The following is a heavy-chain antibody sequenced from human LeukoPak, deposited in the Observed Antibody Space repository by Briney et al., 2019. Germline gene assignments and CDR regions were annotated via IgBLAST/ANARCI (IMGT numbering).Heavy chain of an antibody. J-gene: IGHJ4*02. D-gene: IGHD3-22*01. CDR1: GFTFSSYS. Sequence: GGSLRLSCAASGFTFSSYSMNWVRQAPGKGLEWVSSISSSSSYIYYADSVKGRFTISRDNAKNSLYLQMNSLGAEDTAVYYCARSYDSSGYYKFDYWGQGTLVTVSS. CDR2: ISSSSSYI. CDR3: ARSYDSSGYYKFDY. V-gene: IGHV3-21*01.